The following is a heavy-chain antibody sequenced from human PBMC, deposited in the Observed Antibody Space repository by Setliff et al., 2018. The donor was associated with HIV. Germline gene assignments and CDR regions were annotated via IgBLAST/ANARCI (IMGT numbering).Heavy chain of an antibody. J-gene: IGHJ5*02. Sequence: SETLSLTCAVSGGSFSGYYWSWIRQPPGKGLEWIGEINQSGGSIYNPSLKSRVTISVDTSKTQISLRGNSVTAEDTAVYFCARDPSYFDTTGHLTSGGHWFDPWGQGTLVTVSS. V-gene: IGHV4-34*01. D-gene: IGHD3-22*01. CDR1: GGSFSGYY. CDR3: ARDPSYFDTTGHLTSGGHWFDP. CDR2: INQSGGS.